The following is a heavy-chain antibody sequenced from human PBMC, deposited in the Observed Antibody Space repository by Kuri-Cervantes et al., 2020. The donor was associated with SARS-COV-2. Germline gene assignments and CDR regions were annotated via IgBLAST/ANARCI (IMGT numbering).Heavy chain of an antibody. V-gene: IGHV4-34*01. CDR2: INHSGST. J-gene: IGHJ6*03. D-gene: IGHD2-2*01. Sequence: SETLSLTCAVYGGSFSGYYWSWIRQPPGKGLEWIGEINHSGSTNYNPSLKSRVTISVDTSKNQFSLKLSSVTAADTAVYYCARGQSCSSTSCYRGAYYYYYMDVWGKGTMVTVSS. CDR1: GGSFSGYY. CDR3: ARGQSCSSTSCYRGAYYYYYMDV.